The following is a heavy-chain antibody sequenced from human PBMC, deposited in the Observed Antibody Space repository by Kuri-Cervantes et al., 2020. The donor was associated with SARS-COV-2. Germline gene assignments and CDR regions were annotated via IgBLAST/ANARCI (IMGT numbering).Heavy chain of an antibody. CDR3: ARDLFDSGSPHKPYYYYYGMDV. Sequence: GGSLRLSCAASGFTFSSYGMHWVRQAPGKGLEWVAVIWYDGSNKYYADSVKGRFTISRDNSKNTLYLQMNSLRAEDTAVYYCARDLFDSGSPHKPYYYYYGMDVWGQGTTVTVSS. J-gene: IGHJ6*02. D-gene: IGHD1-26*01. CDR2: IWYDGSNK. CDR1: GFTFSSYG. V-gene: IGHV3-33*01.